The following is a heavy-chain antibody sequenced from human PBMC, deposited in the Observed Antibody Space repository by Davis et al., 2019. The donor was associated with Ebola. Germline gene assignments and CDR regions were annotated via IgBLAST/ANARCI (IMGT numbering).Heavy chain of an antibody. Sequence: GSLRLSCAVYGGSFSGYYWSWIRQPPGKGLEWIGEINHSGSTNYNPSLKSRVTISVDTSKNQFSLKLSSVTAADTAVYYCARSITYYDFWSGYSKGDAFDIWGQGTMVTVSS. CDR1: GGSFSGYY. CDR2: INHSGST. V-gene: IGHV4-34*01. D-gene: IGHD3-3*01. CDR3: ARSITYYDFWSGYSKGDAFDI. J-gene: IGHJ3*02.